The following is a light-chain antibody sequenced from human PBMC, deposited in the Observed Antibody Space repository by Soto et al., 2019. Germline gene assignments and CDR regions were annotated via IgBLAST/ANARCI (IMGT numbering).Light chain of an antibody. CDR2: SAS. J-gene: IGKJ5*01. CDR1: QRVSSNY. V-gene: IGKV3-20*01. Sequence: EIVLTQSPCTLSLSQGERVTLSCRASQRVSSNYVAWYQQRPGQPPRLLIYSASRRANGIPDRFSGSGSGTDFTLTLSRLESEDFAVYYCQQYGTVPNTFGQGTRLEIK. CDR3: QQYGTVPNT.